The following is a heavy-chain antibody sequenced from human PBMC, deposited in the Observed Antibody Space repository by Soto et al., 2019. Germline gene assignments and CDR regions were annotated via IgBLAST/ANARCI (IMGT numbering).Heavy chain of an antibody. J-gene: IGHJ3*02. CDR3: AKIGVVGAKYDSFDI. CDR2: ISGSGGST. V-gene: IGHV3-23*01. CDR1: GFTFSSYA. D-gene: IGHD3-16*01. Sequence: GGSLRLSCAASGFTFSSYAMSWVRQAPGKGLEWVSAISGSGGSTYYADSVKGQCTISRDNSKNTLYLQMNSLRAVDSAVYYCAKIGVVGAKYDSFDIWGQGTMVTVSS.